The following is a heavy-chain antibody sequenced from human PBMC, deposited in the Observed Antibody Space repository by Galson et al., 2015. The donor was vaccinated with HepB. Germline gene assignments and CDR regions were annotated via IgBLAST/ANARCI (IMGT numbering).Heavy chain of an antibody. CDR3: VRVTPAYYYDIGGYYLERGYFDY. CDR2: IYPGDSDI. Sequence: QSGAEVKKPGESLKISCKGFGYTFTNYWVGWVRQMPGKGLEYMGIIYPGDSDIKYGPSFQGQVTMSCDKSINTAYLQWSSLKASDTAMYYCVRVTPAYYYDIGGYYLERGYFDYWGQGTQVTVSS. J-gene: IGHJ4*02. D-gene: IGHD3-22*01. V-gene: IGHV5-51*01. CDR1: GYTFTNYW.